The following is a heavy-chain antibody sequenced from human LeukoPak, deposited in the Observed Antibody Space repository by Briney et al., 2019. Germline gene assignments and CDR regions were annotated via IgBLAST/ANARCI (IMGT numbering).Heavy chain of an antibody. D-gene: IGHD3-10*01. J-gene: IGHJ4*02. CDR2: IYYSGST. CDR1: GGSISCRSYY. CDR3: ARGGSLLWFGEYYY. V-gene: IGHV4-39*07. Sequence: SETLSLTCTVSGGSISCRSYYWGWIRQPPGKGLEWIGSIYYSGSTYYNPPLKSRVTISVDTSKNQFSLKLSSVTAADTAVYYSARGGSLLWFGEYYYWGQGTLVTVSS.